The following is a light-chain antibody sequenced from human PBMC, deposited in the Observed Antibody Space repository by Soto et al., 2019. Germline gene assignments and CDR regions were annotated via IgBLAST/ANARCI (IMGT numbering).Light chain of an antibody. J-gene: IGKJ5*01. V-gene: IGKV3-11*01. CDR2: DAS. CDR3: QQRSNWPPVIT. CDR1: QSFSSY. Sequence: EIVLTQSPATLSLSPGERVTLSCRASQSFSSYLAWYQQKPGQAPRLLIYDASKRATGIPARFSGRGSGTEFTLTISSLEPEDFAVYYCQQRSNWPPVITFGQGKRLDIK.